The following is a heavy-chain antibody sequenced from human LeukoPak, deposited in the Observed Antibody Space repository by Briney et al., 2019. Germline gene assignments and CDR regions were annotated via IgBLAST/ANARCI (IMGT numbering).Heavy chain of an antibody. CDR1: GFTFSSYS. V-gene: IGHV3-21*01. J-gene: IGHJ4*02. CDR2: ISSSSSYI. CDR3: ARKLSSGWYGFDY. Sequence: GGSLRLSCAASGFTFSSYSMNWVRQAPGKGLEWVSSISSSSSYIYYADSVKGRFTISRDNAKNSLYLQMNSLRAEDTAVYYCARKLSSGWYGFDYWGQGIPATVAS. D-gene: IGHD6-19*01.